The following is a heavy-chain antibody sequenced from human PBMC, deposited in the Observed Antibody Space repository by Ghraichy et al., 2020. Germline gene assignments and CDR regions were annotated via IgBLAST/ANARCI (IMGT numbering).Heavy chain of an antibody. V-gene: IGHV3-66*02. CDR2: IYSGGST. CDR1: GFTVSSNY. Sequence: GGSLRLSCAASGFTVSSNYMSWVRQAPGKGLEWVSVIYSGGSTYYADSVKGRFTISRDNSKNTLYLQMNSLRAEDTAVYYCARPGIAAAGSTFFDYWGQGTLVTVSS. J-gene: IGHJ4*02. D-gene: IGHD6-13*01. CDR3: ARPGIAAAGSTFFDY.